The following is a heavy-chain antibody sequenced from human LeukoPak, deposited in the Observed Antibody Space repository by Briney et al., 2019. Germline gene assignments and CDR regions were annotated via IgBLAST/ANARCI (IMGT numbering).Heavy chain of an antibody. CDR2: FDPEDGET. Sequence: ASVKVSCKVSGYTLTELSMHWVRQAPGKGLEWMGGFDPEDGETIYAQKFQGRVTMTEDTSTDTAYMELSSLRSEDTAVYYCATASPNYYDSSGYYFYFGYWGQGTLATVSS. D-gene: IGHD3-22*01. V-gene: IGHV1-24*01. J-gene: IGHJ4*02. CDR3: ATASPNYYDSSGYYFYFGY. CDR1: GYTLTELS.